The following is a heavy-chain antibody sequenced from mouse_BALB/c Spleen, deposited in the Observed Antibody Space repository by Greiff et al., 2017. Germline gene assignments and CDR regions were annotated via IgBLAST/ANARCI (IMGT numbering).Heavy chain of an antibody. V-gene: IGHV5-17*02. Sequence: EVQVVESGGGLVQPGGSRKLSCAASGFTFSSFGMHWVRQAPEKGLEWVAYISSGSSTIYYADTVKGRFTISRDNPKNTLFLQMTSLRSEDTAMYYCARGDGSAFYAMDYWGQGTSVTVSS. D-gene: IGHD2-3*01. J-gene: IGHJ4*01. CDR3: ARGDGSAFYAMDY. CDR2: ISSGSSTI. CDR1: GFTFSSFG.